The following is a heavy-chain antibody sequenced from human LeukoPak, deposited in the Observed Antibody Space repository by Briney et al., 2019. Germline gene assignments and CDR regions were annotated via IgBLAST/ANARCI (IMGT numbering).Heavy chain of an antibody. J-gene: IGHJ6*02. V-gene: IGHV3-11*03. D-gene: IGHD3/OR15-3a*01. CDR1: GFTFSDYY. CDR3: ARGLYYYGMDV. CDR2: ISSSSSYT. Sequence: GGSLRLSCAASGFTFSDYYMSWIRQAPGKGLEWVSYISSSSSYTNYADSVKGRFTISRDNAKDSLYLQMNSLRAEDTAVYYCARGLYYYGMDVWGQGTTVTVSS.